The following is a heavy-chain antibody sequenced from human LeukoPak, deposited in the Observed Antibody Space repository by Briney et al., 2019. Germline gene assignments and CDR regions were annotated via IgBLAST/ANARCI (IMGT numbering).Heavy chain of an antibody. D-gene: IGHD1-14*01. CDR3: ARWINGIYYFDY. J-gene: IGHJ4*02. V-gene: IGHV4-39*07. Sequence: SETLSLTCTVSGGSISSSSYYWGWIRQPPGKGLEWIGSIYYSGSTYYNPSLKSRVTISVDTSKNQFSLKLSSVTAADTAVYYCARWINGIYYFDYWGQGTLVTVSS. CDR1: GGSISSSSYY. CDR2: IYYSGST.